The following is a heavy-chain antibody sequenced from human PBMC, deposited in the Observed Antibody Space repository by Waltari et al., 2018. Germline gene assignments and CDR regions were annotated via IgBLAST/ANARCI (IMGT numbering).Heavy chain of an antibody. J-gene: IGHJ4*02. Sequence: EVQLVESGGGLIQPGGSLRLACAASGFTVSSTYMSWVRQAPGKGLEWFSVIYSGGSTYYADSVKGRFTISRDNSKNTLYLQMNSLRAEDTAVYYCARLGVLGGDSYFDYWGQGTLVTVSS. CDR3: ARLGVLGGDSYFDY. CDR1: GFTVSSTY. V-gene: IGHV3-53*01. D-gene: IGHD2-21*02. CDR2: IYSGGST.